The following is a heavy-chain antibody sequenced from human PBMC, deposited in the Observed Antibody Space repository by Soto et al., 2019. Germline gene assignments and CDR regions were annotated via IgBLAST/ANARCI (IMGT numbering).Heavy chain of an antibody. J-gene: IGHJ5*02. V-gene: IGHV1-69*04. Sequence: SVKVSCKASGGTFSSYTISWVRQAPGQGLEWMGRIIPILGIANYAQKFQGRVTITAGKSTSTAYMELSSLRSEDTAVYYCARDHRWRAAPRTWGQGTLVSLSS. CDR1: GGTFSSYT. CDR3: ARDHRWRAAPRT. D-gene: IGHD2-15*01. CDR2: IIPILGIA.